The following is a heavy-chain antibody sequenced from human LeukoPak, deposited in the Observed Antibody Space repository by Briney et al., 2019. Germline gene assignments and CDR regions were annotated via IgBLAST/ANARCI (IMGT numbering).Heavy chain of an antibody. CDR1: GGSFSGYY. V-gene: IGHV4-34*01. CDR3: ARDTKDDILTGYYAFDI. CDR2: INHSGST. J-gene: IGHJ3*02. Sequence: SETLSLTCAVYGGSFSGYYWSWICQPPGKGLEWIGEINHSGSTNYNPSLKSRVTISVDTSKNQFSLKLSSVTAADTAVYYCARDTKDDILTGYYAFDIWGQGTMVTVSS. D-gene: IGHD3-9*01.